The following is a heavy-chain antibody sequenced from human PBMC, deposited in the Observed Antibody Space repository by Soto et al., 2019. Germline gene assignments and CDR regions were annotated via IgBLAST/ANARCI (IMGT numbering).Heavy chain of an antibody. V-gene: IGHV4-59*01. CDR3: ARAQIYDGMGYYYYGMDV. Sequence: PSETLSLTGTVSGGSISSYYWSWIRQPPGKGLEWIGYIYYSGSTNYNPSLKSRVTISVDTSKNQFSLKLSSVTAADTAVYYCARAQIYDGMGYYYYGMDVWGQGTTVTVSS. CDR2: IYYSGST. CDR1: GGSISSYY. D-gene: IGHD3-10*01. J-gene: IGHJ6*02.